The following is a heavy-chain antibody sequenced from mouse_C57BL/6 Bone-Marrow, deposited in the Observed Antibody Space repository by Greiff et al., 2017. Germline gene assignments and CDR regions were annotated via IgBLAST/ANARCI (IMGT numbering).Heavy chain of an antibody. D-gene: IGHD2-3*01. J-gene: IGHJ2*01. CDR3: SSFDGNYFDF. CDR1: GFNIKDDY. Sequence: VQLQQSGAELVRPGASVKLSCTASGFNIKDDYIHWVKQRPEQGLEWIGWIDPEIGDTEYASKFQGKATITSDPSSNTAYLQLSSLTSEDTAVYDCSSFDGNYFDFWGQGTPLTVAS. V-gene: IGHV14-4*01. CDR2: IDPEIGDT.